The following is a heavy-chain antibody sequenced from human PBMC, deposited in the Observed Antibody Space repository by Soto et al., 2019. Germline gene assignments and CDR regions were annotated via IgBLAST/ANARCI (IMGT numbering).Heavy chain of an antibody. CDR3: ASPYCGGDCGNQATGFQH. CDR2: IYPGDSDT. V-gene: IGHV5-51*01. CDR1: GYSFTSYR. Sequence: PGESLKISCKGSGYSFTSYRIGWVRQMPGKGLEWMGIIYPGDSDTRYSPSFQGQVTISADKSISTAYLQWSSLKASDTAMYYCASPYCGGDCGNQATGFQHWGQGTLVTVSS. D-gene: IGHD2-21*02. J-gene: IGHJ1*01.